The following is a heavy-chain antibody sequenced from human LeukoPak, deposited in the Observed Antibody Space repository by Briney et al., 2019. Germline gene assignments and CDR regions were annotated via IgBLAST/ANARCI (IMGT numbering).Heavy chain of an antibody. CDR2: ISWNSGSI. D-gene: IGHD3-10*01. CDR1: GFTFDDYA. Sequence: GRSLRLSCAASGFTFDDYAMHWVRQAPGKGLEWVSGISWNSGSIGYADSVKGRFTISRDDAKNSLYLQMNSLRAEDTALYYCAKGYYYGSGSWGEATLVTVSS. V-gene: IGHV3-9*01. J-gene: IGHJ4*02. CDR3: AKGYYYGSGS.